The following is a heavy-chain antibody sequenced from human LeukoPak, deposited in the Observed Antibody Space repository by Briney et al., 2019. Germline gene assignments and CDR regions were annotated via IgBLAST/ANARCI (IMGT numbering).Heavy chain of an antibody. D-gene: IGHD6-13*01. CDR1: GFTFSSYA. V-gene: IGHV3-23*01. CDR2: ISGSGGST. Sequence: GGSLRLSCAASGFTFSSYAMSWVRHAPGKGLEWVSAISGSGGSTYYADSVKGRFTISRDNSKNTLYLQMNSLRAEDTAVYYCARDMDGIAAAGGLPYWGQGTLVTVSS. CDR3: ARDMDGIAAAGGLPY. J-gene: IGHJ4*02.